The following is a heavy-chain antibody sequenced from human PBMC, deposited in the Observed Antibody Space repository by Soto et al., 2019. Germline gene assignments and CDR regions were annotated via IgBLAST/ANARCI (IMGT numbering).Heavy chain of an antibody. D-gene: IGHD6-19*01. J-gene: IGHJ4*02. Sequence: ASVKVSCKASGYTFTSYYMHWVRQAPGQGLEWMGIINPSSGSTSYAQKFQGRVTMTRETSTTTAYMELKSLRSDDTAVYYCARDPSNTSGRHLYFDYWGQGTRVTVSS. V-gene: IGHV1-46*01. CDR2: INPSSGST. CDR1: GYTFTSYY. CDR3: ARDPSNTSGRHLYFDY.